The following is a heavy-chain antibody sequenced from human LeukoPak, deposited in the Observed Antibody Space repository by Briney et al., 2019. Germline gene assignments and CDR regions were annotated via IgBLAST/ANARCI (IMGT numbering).Heavy chain of an antibody. CDR2: ISAYNGNT. CDR1: GYTFTSYG. D-gene: IGHD6-19*01. CDR3: ARDTTPPHSKYSSGWYGY. V-gene: IGHV1-18*01. J-gene: IGHJ4*02. Sequence: ASVKVSCKASGYTFTSYGISWVRQAPGQGLEWMGWISAYNGNTNYAQKLQGRVTMTTDTSTSTAYMELRSLRSDDTAVYYCARDTTPPHSKYSSGWYGYWGQGTLVTVSS.